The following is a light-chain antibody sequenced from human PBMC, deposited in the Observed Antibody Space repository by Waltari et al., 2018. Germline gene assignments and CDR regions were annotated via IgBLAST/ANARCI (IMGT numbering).Light chain of an antibody. J-gene: IGKJ2*01. V-gene: IGKV3-15*01. CDR3: QQYNDWPPAYT. CDR1: QSITYN. CDR2: GAS. Sequence: DIVMTQSPATLSVSPGERATLSCRASQSITYNLAWYQQKPGQTPRLLIFGASARATGIPARFSGSGSGTEFTLTISSLQSEDFAIYYCQQYNDWPPAYTFGQGTKLEIK.